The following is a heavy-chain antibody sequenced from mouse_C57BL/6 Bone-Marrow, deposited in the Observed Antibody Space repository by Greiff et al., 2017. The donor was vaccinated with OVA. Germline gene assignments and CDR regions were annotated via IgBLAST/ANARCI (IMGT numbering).Heavy chain of an antibody. CDR2: ITPYNGGP. CDR3: ARKAYSNDVGWYIDG. V-gene: IGHV1-19*01. Sequence: EVKLVESGPVLVKPGASVKMSCKASGYTFTDYYMNWVKQSHGKSLEWIGVITPYNGGPSYHQKFKGKATLTVDTSSSTAYMDLNSLTSEDSAVYYCARKAYSNDVGWYIDGWGTGTTVTVSS. D-gene: IGHD2-12*01. J-gene: IGHJ1*03. CDR1: GYTFTDYY.